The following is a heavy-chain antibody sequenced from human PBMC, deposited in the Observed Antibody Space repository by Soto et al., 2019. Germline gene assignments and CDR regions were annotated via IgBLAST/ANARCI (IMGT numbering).Heavy chain of an antibody. J-gene: IGHJ6*02. D-gene: IGHD3-10*01. V-gene: IGHV1-69*01. CDR1: GVSFNNNG. CDR2: VSPPFRTS. Sequence: QVQLVQSGAEVKKPGSSVKVSCKTSGVSFNNNGIGWVRQAPGHGLEWMGGVSPPFRTSNYARKFQGRISINADASKGTVNMELSSLTSEDTAQYYCAKVLYYGSGSYSPYGMEVWGQGTTVTVSS. CDR3: AKVLYYGSGSYSPYGMEV.